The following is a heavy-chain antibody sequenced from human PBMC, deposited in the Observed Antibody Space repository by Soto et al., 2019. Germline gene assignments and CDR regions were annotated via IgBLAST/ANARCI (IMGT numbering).Heavy chain of an antibody. CDR1: GGSISSFH. Sequence: QVQLHESGPGLVKPSETLSLTCTVSGGSISSFHWSWIRQPPGKGLEWIGYIYNNGITIYNPSLKSRFTISRDTSKNQFSLNLSSVTAADTAIYYCARDCSPDSSSWYWFDPWGQGTLVTVSS. CDR3: ARDCSPDSSSWYWFDP. V-gene: IGHV4-59*01. CDR2: IYNNGIT. J-gene: IGHJ5*02. D-gene: IGHD6-13*01.